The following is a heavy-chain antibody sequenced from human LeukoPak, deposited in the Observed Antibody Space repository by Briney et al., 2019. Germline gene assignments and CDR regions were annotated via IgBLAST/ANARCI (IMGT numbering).Heavy chain of an antibody. Sequence: PGGSLRLSCAASGFTFSSYAMSWVRQAPGKGLEWVSSVSGSGSSTYYADSVKGRFTISRDNSKNTLYLQRNSLRAEDTAVYYCAKDQRGYGRIIDYWGQGTLVTISS. CDR1: GFTFSSYA. V-gene: IGHV3-23*01. D-gene: IGHD3-10*01. CDR3: AKDQRGYGRIIDY. J-gene: IGHJ4*02. CDR2: VSGSGSST.